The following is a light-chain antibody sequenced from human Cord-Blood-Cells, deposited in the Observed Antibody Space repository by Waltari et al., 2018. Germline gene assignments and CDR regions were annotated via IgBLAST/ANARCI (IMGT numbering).Light chain of an antibody. J-gene: IGKJ2*03. CDR2: AAS. V-gene: IGKV1-39*01. CDR3: QQSYSTRG. CDR1: QSISSY. Sequence: DIQMTQSPSSLSASVGERVTITCRASQSISSYLNWYQQKPGKAPKLLIYAASSLQSGVPSRFSGSGSGTDFTLTISSLQPEDFATYYCQQSYSTRGFGQGTKLEIK.